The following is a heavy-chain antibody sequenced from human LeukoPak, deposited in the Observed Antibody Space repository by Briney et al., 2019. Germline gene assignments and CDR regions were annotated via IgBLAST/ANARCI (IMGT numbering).Heavy chain of an antibody. CDR1: GFTFSSYA. CDR3: ARAKIAAAGTGAFDV. CDR2: FSATDGSS. Sequence: GGSLRLSCAASGFTFSSYAMTWVRQAPGKGLEVVSAFSATDGSSQYAESVEGRFTISRDNSKNTLFLQMNSLGAEDTAVYYCARAKIAAAGTGAFDVWGQGTLVTVSS. J-gene: IGHJ3*01. V-gene: IGHV3-23*01. D-gene: IGHD6-13*01.